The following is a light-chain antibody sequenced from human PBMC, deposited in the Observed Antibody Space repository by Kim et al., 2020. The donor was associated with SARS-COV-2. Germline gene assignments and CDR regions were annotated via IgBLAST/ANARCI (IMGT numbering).Light chain of an antibody. CDR3: LLYYGGARV. CDR1: TGPVTSDYY. CDR2: STT. J-gene: IGLJ3*02. Sequence: QAVVTQEPSLTVSPGGTVTLTCVSSTGPVTSDYYPNWFQQKPGQAPRALIYSTTNRQSWTPARFSGSLLGGKAALTLSRVQPEDEADYYCLLYYGGARVFGGGTQLTVL. V-gene: IGLV7-43*01.